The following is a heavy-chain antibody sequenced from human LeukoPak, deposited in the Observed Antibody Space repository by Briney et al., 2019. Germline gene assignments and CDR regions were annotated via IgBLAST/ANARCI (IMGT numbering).Heavy chain of an antibody. CDR2: ISYDGSNK. D-gene: IGHD3-22*01. CDR3: ASSYDSSGYYLGGAFDY. Sequence: GGSLRLSCAASGFTFSSYAMHWVRQAPGKGLEWVAVISYDGSNKYYADSVKGRFTISRDNSKNTLYLQMNSLRAEDTAVYYCASSYDSSGYYLGGAFDYWGQGTLVTVSS. J-gene: IGHJ4*02. V-gene: IGHV3-30-3*01. CDR1: GFTFSSYA.